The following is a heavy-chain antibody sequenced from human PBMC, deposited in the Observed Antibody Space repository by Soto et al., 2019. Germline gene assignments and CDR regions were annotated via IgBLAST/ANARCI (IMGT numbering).Heavy chain of an antibody. D-gene: IGHD3-22*01. Sequence: SETLSLTCAVYGGSFSGYYWSWIRQPPGKGLEWIGEINHSGSTNYNPSLKSRVTISVDTSKNQFSLKLSSVTAADTAVYYCARRGMIVVAYNWFDPWGQGTLVTVSS. CDR1: GGSFSGYY. J-gene: IGHJ5*02. CDR2: INHSGST. V-gene: IGHV4-34*01. CDR3: ARRGMIVVAYNWFDP.